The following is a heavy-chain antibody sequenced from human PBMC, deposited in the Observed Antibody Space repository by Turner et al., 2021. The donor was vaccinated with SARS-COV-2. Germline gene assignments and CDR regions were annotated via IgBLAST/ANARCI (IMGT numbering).Heavy chain of an antibody. CDR3: ARGLTIFVGMDV. Sequence: QVQLVQSGGEVKNPEASVKASCKASGYTFTSYGIRWVRQAPGQGLEWMGWISAYTGNTKYAQKLQGRVPMTTATSTSTAYMELRSLRSDDTAVYYCARGLTIFVGMDVWGQGTTVTVSS. V-gene: IGHV1-18*04. CDR1: GYTFTSYG. J-gene: IGHJ6*02. CDR2: ISAYTGNT. D-gene: IGHD3-9*01.